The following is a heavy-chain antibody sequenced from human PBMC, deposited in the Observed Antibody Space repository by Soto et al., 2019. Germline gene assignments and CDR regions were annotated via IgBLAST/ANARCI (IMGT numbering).Heavy chain of an antibody. CDR1: GLTFRSYW. CDR2: INTDGSVA. J-gene: IGHJ6*02. D-gene: IGHD3-3*01. Sequence: PGGSLRLSCAASGLTFRSYWMHWVRQAPGKGLVWVSRINTDGSVAMYVDSVKGRFTISRDNAKNTHFLHMNSLRAEDTAVYYCAKGPTIFGVIIVAEYYYGMDVWGQGTTVTVSS. V-gene: IGHV3-74*03. CDR3: AKGPTIFGVIIVAEYYYGMDV.